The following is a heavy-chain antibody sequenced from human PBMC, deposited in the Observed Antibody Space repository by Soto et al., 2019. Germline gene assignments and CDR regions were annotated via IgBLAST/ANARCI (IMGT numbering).Heavy chain of an antibody. Sequence: PSETLSLTCAVYGGSFSGYYWSWIRQPPGKGLEWIGEINHSGSTNYNPSLKSRVTISVDTSKNQFSLKLSSVTAADTAVYYCARQACSSTSCYAGLCGCYYYYYMDVWGKVITVTVSS. J-gene: IGHJ6*03. CDR2: INHSGST. CDR1: GGSFSGYY. V-gene: IGHV4-34*01. D-gene: IGHD2-2*01. CDR3: ARQACSSTSCYAGLCGCYYYYYMDV.